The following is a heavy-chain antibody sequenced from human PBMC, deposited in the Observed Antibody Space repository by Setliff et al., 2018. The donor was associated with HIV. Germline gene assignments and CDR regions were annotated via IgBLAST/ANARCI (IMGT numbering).Heavy chain of an antibody. D-gene: IGHD6-13*01. CDR3: ARDVGRIQVWYSSSQRFDW. CDR2: ISNVGGNT. V-gene: IGHV3-64*04. Sequence: GGSLRLSCTASGFSFSTYLMHWVRQAPGKGLEYVSAISNVGGNTYYADSVKGRFTISRDNANNSLYLQVNSLRAEDTAVYYCARDVGRIQVWYSSSQRFDWWGQGTLVTVSS. J-gene: IGHJ5*01. CDR1: GFSFSTYL.